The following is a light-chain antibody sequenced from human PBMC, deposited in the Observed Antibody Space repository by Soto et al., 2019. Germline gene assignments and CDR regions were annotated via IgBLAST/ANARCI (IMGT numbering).Light chain of an antibody. CDR2: AAS. CDR1: QSISSY. V-gene: IGKV1-39*01. Sequence: DIQMTQSPSSLSASVGDRVTITCRASQSISSYLIWYQQKQGKAPKLLIYAASSLQSGVPSRFSGSGSGTAFTLTISSLQPDDFATYYYQQSYSTPRWTFGQGTKLEIK. CDR3: QQSYSTPRWT. J-gene: IGKJ2*02.